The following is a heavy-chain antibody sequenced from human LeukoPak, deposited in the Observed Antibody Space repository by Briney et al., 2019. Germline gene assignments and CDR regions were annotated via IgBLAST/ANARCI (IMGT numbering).Heavy chain of an antibody. CDR1: GFTFSSYG. J-gene: IGHJ4*02. V-gene: IGHV3-33*06. CDR3: AKERSLGILPSSKYYFDY. Sequence: GGSLRLSCAASGFTFSSYGMHWVRQAPGKGLEWVAVIWYDGSNKYYADSVKGRFTISRDNSKNTLYLQMNSLRAEDTAVYYCAKERSLGILPSSKYYFDYWGQGSLVTVSS. D-gene: IGHD6-13*01. CDR2: IWYDGSNK.